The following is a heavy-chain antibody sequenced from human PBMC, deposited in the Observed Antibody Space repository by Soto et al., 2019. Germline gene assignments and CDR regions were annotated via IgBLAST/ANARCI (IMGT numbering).Heavy chain of an antibody. D-gene: IGHD2-21*02. CDR2: SSAYNGNT. V-gene: IGHV1-18*01. CDR3: ARATPDTAVQYSARTAIWFDP. Sequence: ASVKVSCKASGYTFTTYGISWVRQAPGQGLEWMGWSSAYNGNTNYAQKFQGRVAMTTDTSTSTAYMELRSLRSDDTAVYYCARATPDTAVQYSARTAIWFDPWGQGSLVTAPQ. J-gene: IGHJ5*02. CDR1: GYTFTTYG.